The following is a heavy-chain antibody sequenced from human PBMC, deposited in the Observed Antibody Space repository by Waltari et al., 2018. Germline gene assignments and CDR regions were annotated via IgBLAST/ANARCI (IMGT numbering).Heavy chain of an antibody. J-gene: IGHJ4*02. D-gene: IGHD6-13*01. V-gene: IGHV3-30-3*01. CDR3: ARDYSSLGY. Sequence: QVQLVESGGGVAQPGRSMRRACAASGITFSSYATHWVRQAPGKGLEWVAVISYDGSNKYYADSVKGRFTISRDNSKNTLYLQMNSLRAEDTAVYYCARDYSSLGYWGQGTLVTVSS. CDR2: ISYDGSNK. CDR1: GITFSSYA.